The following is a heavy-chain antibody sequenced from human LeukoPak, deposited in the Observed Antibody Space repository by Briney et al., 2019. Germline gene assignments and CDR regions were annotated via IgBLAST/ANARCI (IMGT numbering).Heavy chain of an antibody. CDR3: ASKGIVVVPAARDAFDI. CDR1: GFTFSSHA. CDR2: ISTSSSSV. J-gene: IGHJ3*02. Sequence: GGSLRLSCAASGFTFSSHAMNWVRQAPGRGLEWVSYISTSSSSVYYADSVKGRFTISRDNAKNSLYLQMNSLRAEDTAIYYCASKGIVVVPAARDAFDIWGQGTMVTVSS. V-gene: IGHV3-48*04. D-gene: IGHD2-2*01.